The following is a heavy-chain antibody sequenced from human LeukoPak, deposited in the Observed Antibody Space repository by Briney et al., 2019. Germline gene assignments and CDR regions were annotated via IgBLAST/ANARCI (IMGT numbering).Heavy chain of an antibody. J-gene: IGHJ4*02. D-gene: IGHD3-22*01. V-gene: IGHV4-39*07. Sequence: SETLSLTCTVSGGSISSSSYYWGWIRQPPGKGLEWIGEINHSGSTNYNPSLKSRVTISVDTSKNQFSLKLSSVTAADTAVYYCARVPSDSSGYSYWGQGTLVTVSS. CDR1: GGSISSSSYY. CDR2: INHSGST. CDR3: ARVPSDSSGYSY.